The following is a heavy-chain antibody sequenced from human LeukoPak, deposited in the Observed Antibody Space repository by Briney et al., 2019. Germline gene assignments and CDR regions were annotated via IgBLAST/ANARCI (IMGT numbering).Heavy chain of an antibody. CDR2: ISGSGDGT. CDR1: GFTFSTYA. CDR3: ARVVGSGSYYTLGY. V-gene: IGHV3-23*01. J-gene: IGHJ4*02. Sequence: GGSLRLSCAASGFTFSTYAMNWVRQAPGKGPEWVSAISGSGDGTYYADSVKGRFTISRDNAKNTLYLQMNSLRAEDTAVYYCARVVGSGSYYTLGYWGQGTLVTVSS. D-gene: IGHD1-26*01.